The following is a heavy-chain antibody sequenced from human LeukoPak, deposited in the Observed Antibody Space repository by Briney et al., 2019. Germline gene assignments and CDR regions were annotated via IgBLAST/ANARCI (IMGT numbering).Heavy chain of an antibody. D-gene: IGHD3-16*01. Sequence: GASVKVSCKASGYTFTSYDINWVRQATGQGLEWMGRINPNSGGTNYAQKFQGRVTMTRDTSISTAYMELSRLRSDDTAVYYCASWGMGHFDYWGQGTLVTVSS. V-gene: IGHV1-2*06. CDR3: ASWGMGHFDY. CDR1: GYTFTSYD. CDR2: INPNSGGT. J-gene: IGHJ4*02.